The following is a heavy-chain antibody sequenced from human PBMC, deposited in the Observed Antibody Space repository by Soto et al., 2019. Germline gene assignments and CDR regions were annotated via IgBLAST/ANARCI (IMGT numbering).Heavy chain of an antibody. CDR1: GDSVSTNTAA. V-gene: IGHV6-1*01. CDR3: TRTRGQLLADAFDI. J-gene: IGHJ3*02. D-gene: IGHD2-2*01. Sequence: PSQTLSLTCAISGDSVSTNTAAWNWVRQSPSRGLEWLGMTYYRSKWYFDYAVSVKSRITITPDTSKNQFSPHLDSVTPGDTAVYYCTRTRGQLLADAFDIWGRGTMVPVS. CDR2: TYYRSKWYF.